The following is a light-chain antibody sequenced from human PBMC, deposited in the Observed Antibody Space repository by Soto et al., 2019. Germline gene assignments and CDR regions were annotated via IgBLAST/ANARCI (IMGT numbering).Light chain of an antibody. CDR3: QQYRSYAT. Sequence: DILLTQCPSLFSAHVRDSATIAFRVSQAISSYLSWYQQRPGQAPLLLYDEASSLEGGVPSRFGGSGSGTLFPLANSSLQPDYLTSYCHQQYRSYATFGQGTRLEIK. V-gene: IGKV1-5*03. CDR1: QAISSY. J-gene: IGKJ5*01. CDR2: EAS.